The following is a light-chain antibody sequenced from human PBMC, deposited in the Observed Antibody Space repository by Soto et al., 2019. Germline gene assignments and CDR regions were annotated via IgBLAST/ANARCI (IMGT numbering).Light chain of an antibody. Sequence: IVVTHSPATLSVSPGERSTLSCRASQRVSANLAWYQQKPGQAPRLLIYGASTRATGIPARFSGSGSGTEFTLTISSLQSEDFAVYYCQQYSNWPQTFGQGTKVDIK. CDR1: QRVSAN. CDR3: QQYSNWPQT. V-gene: IGKV3-15*01. CDR2: GAS. J-gene: IGKJ1*01.